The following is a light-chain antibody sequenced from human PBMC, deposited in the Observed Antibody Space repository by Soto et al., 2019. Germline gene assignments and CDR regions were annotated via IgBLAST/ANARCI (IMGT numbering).Light chain of an antibody. CDR3: QQYSNWPPLT. CDR2: GAS. Sequence: ETVMTQSPATLSVSPGERATLSCRASQSVTSNLAWYQQKPGQAPRLLIYGASTRATGIPARFSGSGSGTELTLTISSLQSEDFAIYYCQQYSNWPPLTFGGGTKVEIK. J-gene: IGKJ4*01. V-gene: IGKV3-15*01. CDR1: QSVTSN.